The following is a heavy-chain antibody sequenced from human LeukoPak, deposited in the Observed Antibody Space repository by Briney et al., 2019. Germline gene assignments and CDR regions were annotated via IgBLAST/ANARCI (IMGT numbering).Heavy chain of an antibody. CDR3: ARTMGSSYYFDY. Sequence: SETLSLTCNVSGGSSRSNYWSWIRQPAGKGLEWIGRIHDSGSTNYNPSLKSRVTMSVDTSKNQFSLKLRSVAAADTAVYYCARTMGSSYYFDYWGQGTLVTVSS. CDR1: GGSSRSNY. D-gene: IGHD6-6*01. J-gene: IGHJ4*02. V-gene: IGHV4-4*07. CDR2: IHDSGST.